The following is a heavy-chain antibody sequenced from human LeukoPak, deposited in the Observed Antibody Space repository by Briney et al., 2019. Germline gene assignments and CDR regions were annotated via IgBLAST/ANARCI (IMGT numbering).Heavy chain of an antibody. Sequence: SETLSLTCAVYGGSFSGYYWSWIRQPPGKGLEWIGEINHSGSTNYNPSLKSRVTISVDTSKNQFSLKLSSVTAADTAVYYCAREGYLRVGFDYWGQGTLVTVSS. J-gene: IGHJ4*02. CDR3: AREGYLRVGFDY. CDR1: GGSFSGYY. CDR2: INHSGST. V-gene: IGHV4-34*01. D-gene: IGHD5-18*01.